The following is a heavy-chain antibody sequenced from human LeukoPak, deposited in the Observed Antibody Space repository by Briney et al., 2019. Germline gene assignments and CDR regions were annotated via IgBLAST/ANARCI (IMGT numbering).Heavy chain of an antibody. CDR2: ISYDGSNK. D-gene: IGHD1-26*01. J-gene: IGHJ4*02. V-gene: IGHV3-30*04. CDR1: GFTFSSYA. CDR3: ARETSIVGLDY. Sequence: PGGSLRLSCAASGFTFSSYAMHWVRQAPGKGLEWVAVISYDGSNKYYADSVKGRFTISRDNSKNTLYLQMNSLRAEDTAVYYCARETSIVGLDYWGQGTLVTVSS.